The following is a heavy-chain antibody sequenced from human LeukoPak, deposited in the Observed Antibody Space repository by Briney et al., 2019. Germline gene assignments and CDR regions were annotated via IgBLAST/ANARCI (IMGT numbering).Heavy chain of an antibody. J-gene: IGHJ4*02. CDR1: GCTFSSYA. CDR2: IIPIFGTA. D-gene: IGHD5-18*01. Sequence: SVKVSCKASGCTFSSYAISWVRQAPGQGLEWMGGIIPIFGTANYAQKFQGRVTITTDESTSTAYMELSSLRSEDTAVYYCARALYRDTATYYFDYWGQGTLVTVSS. CDR3: ARALYRDTATYYFDY. V-gene: IGHV1-69*05.